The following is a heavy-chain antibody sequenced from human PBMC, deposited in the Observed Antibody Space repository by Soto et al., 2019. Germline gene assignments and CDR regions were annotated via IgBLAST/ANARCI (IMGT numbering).Heavy chain of an antibody. CDR3: ARGGITIFGVVIHRDAFDI. V-gene: IGHV1-8*01. CDR1: GYTFTSYD. D-gene: IGHD3-3*01. CDR2: MNPNSGNT. Sequence: ASVKVSCKASGYTFTSYDINWVRQATGQGLEWMGWMNPNSGNTGYAQKFQGRVTMTRNTPISTAYMELSSLRSEDTAVYYCARGGITIFGVVIHRDAFDIWGQGTMVTVSS. J-gene: IGHJ3*02.